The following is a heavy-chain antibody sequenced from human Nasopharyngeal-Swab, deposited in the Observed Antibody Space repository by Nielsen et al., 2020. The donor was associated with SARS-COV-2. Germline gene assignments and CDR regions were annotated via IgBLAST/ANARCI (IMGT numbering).Heavy chain of an antibody. CDR3: ARVEGGSPTPYYYCYYGMDV. V-gene: IGHV4-34*01. CDR1: GGSFSGYY. J-gene: IGHJ6*02. Sequence: SETLSLTCAVYGGSFSGYYWSWIRQPPGKGLEWIGEINHSGSTNYNPSLKSRVTISVDTSKNQFSLKLSSVTAADTAVYYCARVEGGSPTPYYYCYYGMDVWGQGTTVTVSS. CDR2: INHSGST. D-gene: IGHD6-25*01.